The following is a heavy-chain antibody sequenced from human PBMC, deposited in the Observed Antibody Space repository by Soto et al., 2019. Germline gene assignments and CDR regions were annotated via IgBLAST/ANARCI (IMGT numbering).Heavy chain of an antibody. CDR1: GFTFSSYD. D-gene: IGHD6-13*01. V-gene: IGHV3-13*01. J-gene: IGHJ6*03. CDR3: ARGLKFGSWSPNNMDV. CDR2: IGTAGDT. Sequence: SGGSLRLSCAASGFTFSSYDMHWVRQATGKGLEWVSAIGTAGDTYYPGSVKGRFTISRENAKNSLYLQMNSLRAGDTAVYYCARGLKFGSWSPNNMDVWGKGTTVTVSS.